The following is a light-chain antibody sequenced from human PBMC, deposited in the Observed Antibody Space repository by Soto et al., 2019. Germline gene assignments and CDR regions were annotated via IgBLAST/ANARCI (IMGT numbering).Light chain of an antibody. V-gene: IGKV3-20*01. CDR2: GAS. CDR1: QSVSSN. Sequence: EIVMTQSPATLSVSPGERATLSCRASQSVSSNLAWYQQKPGQAPRLLIYGASSRATGIPDRFSGRGSGTDFTLTISRLEPEDLAVYYGQQYGSSPPITFGQGTRLEI. CDR3: QQYGSSPPIT. J-gene: IGKJ5*01.